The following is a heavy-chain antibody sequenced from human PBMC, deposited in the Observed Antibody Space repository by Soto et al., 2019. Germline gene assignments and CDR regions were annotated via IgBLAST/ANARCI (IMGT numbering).Heavy chain of an antibody. J-gene: IGHJ4*02. V-gene: IGHV4-61*08. CDR2: VYYSGTT. D-gene: IGHD2-2*02. CDR1: GGSIDSGDYY. CDR3: ARARFQVLYGKPYFDS. Sequence: SETLSLTCTVSGGSIDSGDYYWSWIRQPPGKGLEWIGYVYYSGTTNYNPFLKSRVTLSLDKSKNQFSLKMNSVTAADTAVYYCARARFQVLYGKPYFDSWGQGTLVTVSS.